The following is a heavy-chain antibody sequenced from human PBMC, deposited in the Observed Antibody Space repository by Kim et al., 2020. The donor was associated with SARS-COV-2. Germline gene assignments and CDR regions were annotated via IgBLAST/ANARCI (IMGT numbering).Heavy chain of an antibody. J-gene: IGHJ4*02. CDR3: ARDPYKYYYDSSGYEI. Sequence: SLKSRVTISVDTSKNQFYLKLSSVTAADTAVYYCARDPYKYYYDSSGYEIWGQGTLVTVSS. D-gene: IGHD3-22*01. V-gene: IGHV4-31*02.